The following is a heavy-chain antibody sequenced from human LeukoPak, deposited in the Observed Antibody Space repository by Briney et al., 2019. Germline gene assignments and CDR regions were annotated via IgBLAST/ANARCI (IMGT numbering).Heavy chain of an antibody. V-gene: IGHV3-23*01. CDR3: AKCHSGNYYYGMDV. D-gene: IGHD1-26*01. CDR1: GFTFSSYA. CDR2: ISVSGRST. Sequence: GGSLRLSCAASGFTFSSYAMRWVRQAPGKGLEWVLVISVSGRSTYYADSVKGRFTISRDNSKNTLYLQMNSLRAEDTAVYYCAKCHSGNYYYGMDVWGQGTTVTVSS. J-gene: IGHJ6*02.